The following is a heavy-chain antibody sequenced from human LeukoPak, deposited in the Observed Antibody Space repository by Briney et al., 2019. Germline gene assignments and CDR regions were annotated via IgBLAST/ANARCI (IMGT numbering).Heavy chain of an antibody. CDR2: IYYSGST. J-gene: IGHJ5*02. Sequence: SETLSLTCTVSGASISSSTDYWGWIRQPPGKGLEWIANIYYSGSTYYNPSLKSRITISVDTSKNQFSLKLSSVTAADTAVYYCAGLIRPGWFDPWGQGTLVTVSS. D-gene: IGHD1-14*01. V-gene: IGHV4-39*01. CDR1: GASISSSTDY. CDR3: AGLIRPGWFDP.